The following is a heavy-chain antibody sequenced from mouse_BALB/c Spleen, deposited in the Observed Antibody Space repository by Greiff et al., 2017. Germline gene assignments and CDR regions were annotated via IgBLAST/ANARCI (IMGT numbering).Heavy chain of an antibody. CDR2: ISDGGSYT. V-gene: IGHV5-4*02. Sequence: EVKVVESGGGLVKPGGSLKLSCAASGFTFSDYYMYWVRQTPEKRLEWVATISDGGSYTYYPDSVKGRFTISRDNAKNNLYLQMSSLKSEDTAMYYCARGITEAMDYWGQGTSVTVSS. J-gene: IGHJ4*01. D-gene: IGHD2-4*01. CDR1: GFTFSDYY. CDR3: ARGITEAMDY.